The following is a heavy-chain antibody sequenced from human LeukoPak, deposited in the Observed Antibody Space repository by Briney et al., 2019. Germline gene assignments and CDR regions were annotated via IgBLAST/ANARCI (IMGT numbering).Heavy chain of an antibody. D-gene: IGHD4-17*01. CDR2: MNPDSGDT. V-gene: IGHV1-8*01. CDR1: GYTFTSYD. Sequence: ASVKVSCKASGYTFTSYDINWVRQATGQGFEWMGWMNPDSGDTNYAQRFQGRVSLTRDTSISTARTELVSLTSDDTAVYYCARGPTVTTIFYYYMDVWGKGTPVTVSS. CDR3: ARGPTVTTIFYYYMDV. J-gene: IGHJ6*03.